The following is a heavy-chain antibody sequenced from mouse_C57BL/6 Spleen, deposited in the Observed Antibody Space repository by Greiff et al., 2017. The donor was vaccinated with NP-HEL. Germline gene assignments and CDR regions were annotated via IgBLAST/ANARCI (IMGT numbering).Heavy chain of an antibody. CDR3: ARNYGNYRDD. Sequence: EVKLVESGGGLVQPGGSLKLSCAASGFTFSDYYMYWVRQTPEQRLEWVAYISNGGGSTYYPDNVKGRFTISRDNATNTLYLQLSRLKAEDTAMYYCARNYGNYRDDWGKGTTLTVSS. CDR1: GFTFSDYY. J-gene: IGHJ2*01. CDR2: ISNGGGST. V-gene: IGHV5-12*01. D-gene: IGHD2-1*01.